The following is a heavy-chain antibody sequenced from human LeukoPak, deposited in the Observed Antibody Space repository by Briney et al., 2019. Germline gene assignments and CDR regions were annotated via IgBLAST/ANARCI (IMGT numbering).Heavy chain of an antibody. CDR2: ISAYNGNT. CDR3: ARNRPYCGGDCYSNDY. Sequence: GASVKVSCKASGYTFTSYGISWVRQAPGQGLEWMGWISAYNGNTNYAQKLQGRVTMTTDTSTSTAYMELRSPRSDDTAVYYCARNRPYCGGDCYSNDYWGQGTLVTVSS. CDR1: GYTFTSYG. J-gene: IGHJ4*02. V-gene: IGHV1-18*01. D-gene: IGHD2-21*02.